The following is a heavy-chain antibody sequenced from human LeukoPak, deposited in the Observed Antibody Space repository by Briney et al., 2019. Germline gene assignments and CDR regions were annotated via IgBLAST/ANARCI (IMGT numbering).Heavy chain of an antibody. Sequence: GGSLRLSCAASGFTFSDYYMSWIRQAPGKGLEWVSYISSSGSTIYYADSVKGRFTISRDNAKNSLYLQMNSLRAEDTAVYYCARECCTNGVCYSGGDWFDPWGQGTLVTVSS. V-gene: IGHV3-11*04. CDR3: ARECCTNGVCYSGGDWFDP. D-gene: IGHD2-8*01. CDR2: ISSSGSTI. J-gene: IGHJ5*02. CDR1: GFTFSDYY.